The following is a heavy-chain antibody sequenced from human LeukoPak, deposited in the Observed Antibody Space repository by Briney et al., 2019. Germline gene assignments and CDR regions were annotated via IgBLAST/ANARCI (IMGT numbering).Heavy chain of an antibody. CDR3: ARDGGTEHAFDI. V-gene: IGHV3-21*01. J-gene: IGHJ3*02. CDR2: ISSSSSYI. CDR1: GFTFSSYS. D-gene: IGHD3-10*01. Sequence: GGSLRLSCAASGFTFSSYSMNWVRQAPGKGLEWVSSISSSSSYIYYADSVKGRFTISRDNAKNSLYLQMNSLRAEDTAVYYCARDGGTEHAFDIWGQGTMVTVSS.